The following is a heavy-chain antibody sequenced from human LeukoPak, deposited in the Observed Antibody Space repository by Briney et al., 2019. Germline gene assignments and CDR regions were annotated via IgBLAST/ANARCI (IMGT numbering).Heavy chain of an antibody. Sequence: PGGSLRLSCAASGFTFSSYSMNWVRQAPGKGLEWASSISSSSSYIYYADSVKGRFTISRDNAKNSLYLQMNSLRAEDTAVYYCARDRAYYYGSGSYYYWGQGTLVTVSS. D-gene: IGHD3-10*01. CDR1: GFTFSSYS. CDR2: ISSSSSYI. V-gene: IGHV3-21*01. CDR3: ARDRAYYYGSGSYYY. J-gene: IGHJ4*02.